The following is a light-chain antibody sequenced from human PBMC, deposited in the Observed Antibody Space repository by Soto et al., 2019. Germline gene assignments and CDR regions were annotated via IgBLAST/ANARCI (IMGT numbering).Light chain of an antibody. CDR1: SSDIGSNP. CDR3: AAWDDSLYGRV. J-gene: IGLJ3*02. V-gene: IGLV1-44*01. CDR2: SNT. Sequence: QSALTQPPSASGTPGQRVSISCSGSSSDIGSNPVSWYQQLPGTAPKLLIYSNTDRPSGVPDRFSGMKSGTSASLAISGLQSEDEADYYCAAWDDSLYGRVFGRGTKLTVL.